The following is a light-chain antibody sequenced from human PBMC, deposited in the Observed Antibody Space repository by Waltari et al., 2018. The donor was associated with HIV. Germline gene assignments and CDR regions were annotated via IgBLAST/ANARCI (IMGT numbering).Light chain of an antibody. CDR1: RSGTKS. V-gene: IGLV3-21*04. Sequence: YVLTTPPSVSVAPGRTATITCGGERSGTKSVHWYQQKSSQAPPLSIYYDSERPSGSPEQFSGSNSGSTATRTSSRVESGHEADYYCEVWDETRNHVVFGGGTKLFAL. J-gene: IGLJ2*01. CDR3: EVWDETRNHVV. CDR2: YDS.